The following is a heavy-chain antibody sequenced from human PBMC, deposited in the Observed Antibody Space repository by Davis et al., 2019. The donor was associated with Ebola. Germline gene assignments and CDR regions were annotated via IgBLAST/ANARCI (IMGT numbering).Heavy chain of an antibody. D-gene: IGHD1-1*01. CDR3: ARQERRSDDAFDI. Sequence: GESLKISCKGSGYSFTSYWIGWVRQMPGKGLEWMGIIYPGDSDTRYSPSFQGQVTISADKSISTAYLQWSSLKASDTAMYYCARQERRSDDAFDIWGQGTMVTVSS. CDR1: GYSFTSYW. V-gene: IGHV5-51*01. CDR2: IYPGDSDT. J-gene: IGHJ3*02.